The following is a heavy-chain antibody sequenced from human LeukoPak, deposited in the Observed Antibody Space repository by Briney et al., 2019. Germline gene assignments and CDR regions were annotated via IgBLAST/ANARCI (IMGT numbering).Heavy chain of an antibody. CDR2: IYPGDSDT. J-gene: IGHJ3*02. CDR1: GYSFTSYW. CDR3: AGLQWFGELGQHAFDI. Sequence: GESLKISCKGSGYSFTSYWIGWVRQMPGKGLEWMGIIYPGDSDTRYSPSFQGRVTISADKSISTAYLQWSSLKASDTAMYYCAGLQWFGELGQHAFDIWGQGTMVTVSS. D-gene: IGHD3-10*01. V-gene: IGHV5-51*01.